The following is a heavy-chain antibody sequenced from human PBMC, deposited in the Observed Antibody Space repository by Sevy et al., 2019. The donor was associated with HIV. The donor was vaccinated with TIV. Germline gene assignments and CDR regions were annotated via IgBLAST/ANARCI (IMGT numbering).Heavy chain of an antibody. D-gene: IGHD3-10*01. Sequence: SETLSLTCTVSDGSIARSSCDWGWIRQSPGKGLEWIGSIYFSGSTSYATSLRSRVTISVDTSKNQVSLKMRSVTATDTAFYYCARHGGLVDRGFDFWGQGALVTVSS. V-gene: IGHV4-39*01. CDR3: ARHGGLVDRGFDF. J-gene: IGHJ4*02. CDR1: DGSIARSSCD. CDR2: IYFSGST.